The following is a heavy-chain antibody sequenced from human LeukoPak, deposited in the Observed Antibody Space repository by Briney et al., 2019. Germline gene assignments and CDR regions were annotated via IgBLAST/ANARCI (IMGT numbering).Heavy chain of an antibody. J-gene: IGHJ4*02. V-gene: IGHV3-30-3*01. CDR3: ARYSSSDYFDY. Sequence: GGSLRLSCAASGFTFSSYAVHWVRQAPGKGLEWVAVISYDGSNKYYADSVKGRFTISRDNSKNTLYLQMNSLRAEDTAVYYCARYSSSDYFDYWGQGTLVTVSS. CDR1: GFTFSSYA. D-gene: IGHD6-6*01. CDR2: ISYDGSNK.